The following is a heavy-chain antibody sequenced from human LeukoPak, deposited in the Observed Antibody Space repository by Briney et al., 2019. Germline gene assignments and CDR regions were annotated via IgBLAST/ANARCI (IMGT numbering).Heavy chain of an antibody. D-gene: IGHD2-2*01. J-gene: IGHJ5*01. CDR1: GESFSNYY. CDR2: VYYSGST. Sequence: PSETLSLTCSVAGESFSNYYWTWIRQPPGKGLEWIGYVYYSGSTNYNPSLKTRLHLSVDTSKNRFSLKLSSVTAADTAVYYCASSPRLTTSWFLFDSWGHGTLVTVSS. CDR3: ASSPRLTTSWFLFDS. V-gene: IGHV4-59*08.